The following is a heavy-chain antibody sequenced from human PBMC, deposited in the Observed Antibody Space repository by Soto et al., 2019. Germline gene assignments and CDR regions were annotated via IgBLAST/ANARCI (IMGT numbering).Heavy chain of an antibody. D-gene: IGHD3-16*02. CDR1: CGSFIGYY. J-gene: IGHJ4*02. Sequence: SETLSLTCAFYCGSFIGYYWSWIRQPPGKELEWIGEINHSGSTNYNPSLKSRVTISVDTSKNQFSLKLSSVTAADTAVYYCARGGGHHDYVWGSYRPRTYYFDYWGQGTLVTVSS. V-gene: IGHV4-34*01. CDR3: ARGGGHHDYVWGSYRPRTYYFDY. CDR2: INHSGST.